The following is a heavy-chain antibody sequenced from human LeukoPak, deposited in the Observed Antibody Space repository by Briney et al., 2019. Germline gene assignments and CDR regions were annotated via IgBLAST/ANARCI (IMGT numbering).Heavy chain of an antibody. Sequence: GGSLRLSCAASGFTFSSYWMHWVRQAAGKGLVWVSGINWNGGSTGYADSVKGRFTISRDNAKNSLYLQMNSLRAEDTALYYCAREGGGTAMVYFDYWGQGTLVTVSS. V-gene: IGHV3-20*04. CDR2: INWNGGST. CDR3: AREGGGTAMVYFDY. J-gene: IGHJ4*02. D-gene: IGHD5-18*01. CDR1: GFTFSSYW.